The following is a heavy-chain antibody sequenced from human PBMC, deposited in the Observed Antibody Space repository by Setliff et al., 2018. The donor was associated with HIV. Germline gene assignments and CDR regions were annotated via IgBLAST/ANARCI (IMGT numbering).Heavy chain of an antibody. V-gene: IGHV4-38-2*02. CDR1: GYSISSGYY. CDR2: IYPSGST. D-gene: IGHD1-26*01. CDR3: ARDDSGSYNNWFDP. Sequence: SETLSLTCAVSGYSISSGYYWGWIRQPPGKGLAWIGSIYPSGSTYYNPSLNSRVTISVGTSKNQFSLKLSSVTAADTAVYYCARDDSGSYNNWFDPWGQGTLVTVSS. J-gene: IGHJ5*02.